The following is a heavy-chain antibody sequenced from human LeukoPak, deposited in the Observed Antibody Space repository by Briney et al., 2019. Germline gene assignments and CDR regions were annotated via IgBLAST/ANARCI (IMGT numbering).Heavy chain of an antibody. CDR2: ISGSGGST. J-gene: IGHJ4*02. D-gene: IGHD3-3*01. V-gene: IGHV3-23*01. CDR3: ASQPLLRFLEWQLGY. CDR1: GFTFSSYW. Sequence: GGSLRLSCAASGFTFSSYWMTWVRQAPGKGLEWVSAISGSGGSTYYADSVKGRFTISRDNSKNTLYLQMNSLRAEDTAVYYCASQPLLRFLEWQLGYWGQGTLVTVSS.